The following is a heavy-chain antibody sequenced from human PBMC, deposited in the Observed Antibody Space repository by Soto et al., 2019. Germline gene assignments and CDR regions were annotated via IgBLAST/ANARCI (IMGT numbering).Heavy chain of an antibody. CDR3: ARSPGYSGYERFEP. Sequence: ASVKVSCKASGYTFTSYGISWVRQAPGQGLEWMGWISAYNGNTNYAQKHKGRVTMTPETFKSKAYMELRSPRSDDTAVYYCARSPGYSGYERFEPWGQGTLVTVSS. J-gene: IGHJ5*02. CDR2: ISAYNGNT. V-gene: IGHV1-18*01. D-gene: IGHD5-12*01. CDR1: GYTFTSYG.